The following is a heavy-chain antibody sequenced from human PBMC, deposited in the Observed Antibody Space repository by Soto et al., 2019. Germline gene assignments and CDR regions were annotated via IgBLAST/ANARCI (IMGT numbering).Heavy chain of an antibody. CDR1: GFTFSSYA. CDR3: AKDGVTIFGVVINYYHYYMDV. V-gene: IGHV3-23*01. CDR2: ISGSGGST. Sequence: GGSLRLSCAASGFTFSSYAMSWVRQAPGKGLEWVSAISGSGGSTYYADSVKGRFTISRDNSKNTLYLQMNSLRAEDTAVYYCAKDGVTIFGVVINYYHYYMDVWGKGTTVTVSS. D-gene: IGHD3-3*01. J-gene: IGHJ6*03.